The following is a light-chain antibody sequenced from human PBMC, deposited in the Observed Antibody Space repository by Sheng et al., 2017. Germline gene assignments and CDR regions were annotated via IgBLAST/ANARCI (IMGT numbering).Light chain of an antibody. CDR1: QAISSY. J-gene: IGKJ1*01. CDR3: QQRWT. CDR2: AAS. Sequence: DLQLTQSPSFLSASVGDRVTITCRASQAISSYLAWYQQKPGKAPKLLIYAASTLQSGVPSRFSGSGSVTEFTLTITSLQPEDFATYYCQQRWTFGQGTKVEIK. V-gene: IGKV1-9*01.